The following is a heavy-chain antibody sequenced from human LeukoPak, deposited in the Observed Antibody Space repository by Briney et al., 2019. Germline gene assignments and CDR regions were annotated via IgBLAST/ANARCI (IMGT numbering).Heavy chain of an antibody. D-gene: IGHD6-13*01. Sequence: GESLKISCKASGYSFTSYWISWVRQMPGKGLEWMGRFDPTDSYTNYSPSFQGHVTISADKSINTAYLQWSSLKASDTAMYYCARPAIESAAGNFAYWGQGTLVTVSS. V-gene: IGHV5-10-1*01. CDR3: ARPAIESAAGNFAY. J-gene: IGHJ4*02. CDR2: FDPTDSYT. CDR1: GYSFTSYW.